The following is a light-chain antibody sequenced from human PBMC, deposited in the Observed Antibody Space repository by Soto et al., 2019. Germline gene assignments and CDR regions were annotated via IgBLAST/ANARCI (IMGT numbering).Light chain of an antibody. CDR3: LQDYSFPRT. J-gene: IGKJ4*01. V-gene: IGKV1-5*01. Sequence: DIQMTQSPSTLSASVGDRFTITCRASQSVNRWLAWYQQKPGKAPKLLIYAASSLQSGVPSRFSGSGSGTDFTLTISSLQPEDFATYYCLQDYSFPRTFGGGTKVDIK. CDR1: QSVNRW. CDR2: AAS.